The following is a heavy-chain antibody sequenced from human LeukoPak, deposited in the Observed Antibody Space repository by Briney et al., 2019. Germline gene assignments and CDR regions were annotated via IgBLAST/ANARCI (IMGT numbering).Heavy chain of an antibody. CDR2: ISSSSSYI. CDR1: GFTFSSYS. D-gene: IGHD3-22*01. J-gene: IGHJ4*02. CDR3: ARDMQLYYYGSSGYYYDY. Sequence: PGGSLTLSCAASGFTFSSYSVNWVRQAPGKGLEWVSSISSSSSYIYYADSEKGRFTIYRDNDKNSLYVQMHSLRAEDTAVYYCARDMQLYYYGSSGYYYDYWGQGTLVTVSS. V-gene: IGHV3-21*01.